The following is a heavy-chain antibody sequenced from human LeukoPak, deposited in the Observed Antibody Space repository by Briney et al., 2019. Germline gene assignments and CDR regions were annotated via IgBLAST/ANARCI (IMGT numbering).Heavy chain of an antibody. CDR3: ARVRRHRGSYYIDY. D-gene: IGHD1-26*01. J-gene: IGHJ4*02. V-gene: IGHV4-59*01. CDR2: IYYSGST. Sequence: SXTLSLTCTVSGGSISSYYWSWVRQPPGKGLEWVGYIYYSGSTNYNPSLKSRVTISVEKSKKQFSLKLSSVTAADTAVYYCARVRRHRGSYYIDYWGQGTLVTVSS. CDR1: GGSISSYY.